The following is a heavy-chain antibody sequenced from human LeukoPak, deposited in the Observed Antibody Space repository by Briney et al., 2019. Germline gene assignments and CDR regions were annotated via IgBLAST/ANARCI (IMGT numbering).Heavy chain of an antibody. V-gene: IGHV1-18*01. CDR3: ARDLVVEDDYYYYYYMDV. CDR2: ISAYNGNT. J-gene: IGHJ6*03. D-gene: IGHD2-2*01. CDR1: GYTFTSYG. Sequence: ASVKVSCKASGYTFTSYGISWVRQAPGQGLEWMGWISAYNGNTNYAQKLQGRVTMTTDTSTSTAYMELRSLRSDDTAVYYCARDLVVEDDYYYYYYMDVWGKGTTVTVSS.